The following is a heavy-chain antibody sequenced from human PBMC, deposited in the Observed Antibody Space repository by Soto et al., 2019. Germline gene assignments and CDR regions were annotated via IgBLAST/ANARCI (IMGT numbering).Heavy chain of an antibody. V-gene: IGHV5-10-1*01. CDR3: ARQIYDSDTGPNFQYYFDS. Sequence: GESLKISCKGSGYSFAGYWITWVRQKPGKGLEWMGRIDPSDSQTYYSPSFRGHVTISVTKSITTVFLQWSSLRASDTAMYYCARQIYDSDTGPNFQYYFDSWGQGTPVAVSS. J-gene: IGHJ4*02. D-gene: IGHD3-22*01. CDR2: IDPSDSQT. CDR1: GYSFAGYW.